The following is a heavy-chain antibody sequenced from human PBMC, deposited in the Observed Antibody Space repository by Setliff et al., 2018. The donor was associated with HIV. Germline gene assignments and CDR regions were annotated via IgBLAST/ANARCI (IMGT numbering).Heavy chain of an antibody. J-gene: IGHJ6*03. CDR3: AKDKVLWFGELGAYYYYYMDV. CDR1: GFTFSSYA. D-gene: IGHD3-10*01. V-gene: IGHV3-23*01. Sequence: GGSLRLSCAASGFTFSSYAMSWVRQAPGKGLEWVSAISGSGGSTYYADSVKGRFTISRDNAKNTLYLQMNSLRAEDTAVYYCAKDKVLWFGELGAYYYYYMDVWGKGTTVTVSS. CDR2: ISGSGGST.